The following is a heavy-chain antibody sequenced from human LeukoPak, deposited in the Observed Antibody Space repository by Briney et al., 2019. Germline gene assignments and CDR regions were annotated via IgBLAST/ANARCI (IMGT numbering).Heavy chain of an antibody. D-gene: IGHD3-10*01. J-gene: IGHJ3*01. CDR3: AREGMVRGVPDAFDL. CDR2: IKQDGIEK. Sequence: GGSLRLSCAASGFTFSSYWMNWARQAPGKGLEWVANIKQDGIEKYFVGSVKGRFAISRDNAKNSLYLQMNSLRVEDTAVYYCAREGMVRGVPDAFDLWGQGTMVTVSS. V-gene: IGHV3-7*01. CDR1: GFTFSSYW.